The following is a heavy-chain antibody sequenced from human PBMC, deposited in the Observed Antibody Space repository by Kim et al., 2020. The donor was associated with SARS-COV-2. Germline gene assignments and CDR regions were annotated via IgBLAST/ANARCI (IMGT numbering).Heavy chain of an antibody. J-gene: IGHJ4*02. Sequence: SQTLSLTCAISGDSVSSNSAAWNWIRQSPSRGLEWLGRTYYRSKWFNAYAVSVKNRISINPDTSKNQFSLLLNSVTPEDTAVYYCTRTVAGLNDYWGQGTLVTVSS. D-gene: IGHD6-19*01. CDR2: TYYRSKWFN. V-gene: IGHV6-1*01. CDR3: TRTVAGLNDY. CDR1: GDSVSSNSAA.